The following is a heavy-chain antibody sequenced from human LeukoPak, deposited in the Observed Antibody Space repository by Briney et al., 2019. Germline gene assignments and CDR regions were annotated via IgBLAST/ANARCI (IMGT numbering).Heavy chain of an antibody. Sequence: SETLSLTCTVSGGSISSYYWSWIRQPPGKGLEWIGYIYYSGSTSYNPSLKSRVTISVDTSKNQFSLKLSSVTAADTAVYYCARVVDCSSTSCYSGYYYYGMDVRGQGTTVTVSS. D-gene: IGHD2-2*01. CDR1: GGSISSYY. V-gene: IGHV4-59*01. CDR2: IYYSGST. J-gene: IGHJ6*02. CDR3: ARVVDCSSTSCYSGYYYYGMDV.